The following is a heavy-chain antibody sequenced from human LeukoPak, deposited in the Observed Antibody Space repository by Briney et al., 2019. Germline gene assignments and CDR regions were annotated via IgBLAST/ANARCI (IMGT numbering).Heavy chain of an antibody. Sequence: PGGSLRLSCAASGFTFNTYDMNWVRQAPGKGLEWVASISSNNGYIYYADSVKGRFTISRDNGENSLHLQMNSLRAEDAAVYCCARDLGTRKSIAFADWGQGTLVTVSS. J-gene: IGHJ4*02. CDR2: ISSNNGYI. CDR3: ARDLGTRKSIAFAD. D-gene: IGHD6-6*01. V-gene: IGHV3-21*01. CDR1: GFTFNTYD.